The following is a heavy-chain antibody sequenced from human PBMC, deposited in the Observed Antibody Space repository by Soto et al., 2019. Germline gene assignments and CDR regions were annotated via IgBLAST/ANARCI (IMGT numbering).Heavy chain of an antibody. CDR1: GFTFSSYA. Sequence: PGGSLRLSCAASGFTFSSYAMSWVRQAPGKGLEYVSAISSNGGSTYYANSVKGRFTISRDNSKNTLYLQMGSLRAEDTAVYYCARELVAGTNYYFDYWGQGTLVTV. J-gene: IGHJ4*02. CDR3: ARELVAGTNYYFDY. V-gene: IGHV3-64*01. D-gene: IGHD6-19*01. CDR2: ISSNGGST.